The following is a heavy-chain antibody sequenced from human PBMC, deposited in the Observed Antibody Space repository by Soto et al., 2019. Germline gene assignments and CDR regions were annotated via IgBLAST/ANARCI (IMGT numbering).Heavy chain of an antibody. J-gene: IGHJ5*02. D-gene: IGHD3-9*01. V-gene: IGHV4-31*03. Sequence: QVQLQESGPGLVRPSQTLSPTCTVSGGSINSRGYYWTWIRQHPGKGLEWIGNIYYSGSIHFNPSLKSRLTMLVDTSENQFSLKLTSVTAADTAVYYCARQSESTGYFYGWFDPWGQGTLVTVSS. CDR3: ARQSESTGYFYGWFDP. CDR1: GGSINSRGYY. CDR2: IYYSGSI.